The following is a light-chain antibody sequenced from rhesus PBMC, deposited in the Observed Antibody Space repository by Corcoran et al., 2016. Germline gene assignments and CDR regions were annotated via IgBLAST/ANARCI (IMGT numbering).Light chain of an antibody. J-gene: IGKJ3*01. CDR1: QNIYSN. CDR2: SPY. CDR3: QPYYDNPFT. Sequence: DIQMTQSPSALSASVGDRVTIYCRARQNIYSNLALYQQKPGTAPKLLIYSPYRLQTGIPPRCSGSGSGTDFTLAISSLQPDDSAAYYCQPYYDNPFTFGPGTKLDIK. V-gene: IGKV1S12*01.